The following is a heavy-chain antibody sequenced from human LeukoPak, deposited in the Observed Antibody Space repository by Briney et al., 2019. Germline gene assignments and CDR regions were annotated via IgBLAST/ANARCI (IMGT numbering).Heavy chain of an antibody. J-gene: IGHJ3*02. V-gene: IGHV4-30-2*05. D-gene: IGHD3-10*01. CDR1: GGSISSGGYY. Sequence: PSETLSLTCTVSGGSISSGGYYWSWIRQPPGKGLEWIGYIYHSGSTYYNPSLKSRVTISVDTSKNQFSLKLSSVTAADTAVYYCARETVLLWFGESPLQAFDIWGQGTMVTVSS. CDR3: ARETVLLWFGESPLQAFDI. CDR2: IYHSGST.